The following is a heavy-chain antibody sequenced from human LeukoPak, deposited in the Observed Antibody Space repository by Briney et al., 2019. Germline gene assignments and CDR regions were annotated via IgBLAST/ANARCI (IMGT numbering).Heavy chain of an antibody. J-gene: IGHJ4*02. CDR3: ARGRRGSNTGITASGWGFHFDY. CDR1: GFTFDDYA. CDR2: IGWNIGST. Sequence: GGSLRLSCAGSGFTFDDYAIHWVRQAPGKGLEWVSGIGWNIGSTGYADSVKGRFTISRDNAKNSLYLQMNSLRAEDTALYYCARGRRGSNTGITASGWGFHFDYWGQGTLDTVSS. D-gene: IGHD6-13*01. V-gene: IGHV3-9*01.